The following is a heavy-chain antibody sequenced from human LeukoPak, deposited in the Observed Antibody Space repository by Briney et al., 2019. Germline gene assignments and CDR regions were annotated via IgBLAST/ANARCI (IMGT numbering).Heavy chain of an antibody. CDR2: ISSSSSYI. V-gene: IGHV3-21*01. CDR3: ARDGHYYDSSGYLLGY. Sequence: PGGSLRLSCAASGFTFSSYSMNRVRQAPGKGLEWVSSISSSSSYIYYADSVKGRFTISRDNAKNSLYLQMNSLRAEDTAVYYCARDGHYYDSSGYLLGYWGQGTLVTVSS. CDR1: GFTFSSYS. D-gene: IGHD3-22*01. J-gene: IGHJ4*02.